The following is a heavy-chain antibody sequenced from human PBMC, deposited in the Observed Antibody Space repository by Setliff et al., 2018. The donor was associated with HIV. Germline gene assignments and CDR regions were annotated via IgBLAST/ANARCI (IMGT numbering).Heavy chain of an antibody. Sequence: ASVKVSCKASDYTFTSYGISWVRQAPGQGLEWMGWISAYNGNTNYAQTLQGRVTMTTDTSTSTAYMELRSLRSDDTAVYYCAREYYDFWSGYSDAFHIWGQGTMVTVSS. V-gene: IGHV1-18*01. D-gene: IGHD3-3*01. CDR3: AREYYDFWSGYSDAFHI. CDR1: DYTFTSYG. J-gene: IGHJ3*02. CDR2: ISAYNGNT.